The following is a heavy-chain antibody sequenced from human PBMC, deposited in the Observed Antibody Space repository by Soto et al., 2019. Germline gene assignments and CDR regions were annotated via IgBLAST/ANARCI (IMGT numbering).Heavy chain of an antibody. CDR2: ISGSGSTI. J-gene: IGHJ4*02. Sequence: EVQLLESGGGLVQPGGSLRLSCAASGFTFSSYAMSWVRQAPGKGLEWVSAISGSGSTIYYADSVKGRFTISRDNAKNSLYLQMNSLRAEDTAVYYCARRSAIFGVVIMGEDYWGQGTLVTVSS. D-gene: IGHD3-3*01. CDR1: GFTFSSYA. CDR3: ARRSAIFGVVIMGEDY. V-gene: IGHV3-23*01.